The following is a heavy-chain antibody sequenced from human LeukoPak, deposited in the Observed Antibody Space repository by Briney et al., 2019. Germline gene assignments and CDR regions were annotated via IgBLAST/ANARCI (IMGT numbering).Heavy chain of an antibody. D-gene: IGHD4-17*01. CDR3: AREVTTVTTDYYYYYMDV. V-gene: IGHV4-4*02. CDR2: IYHSGST. J-gene: IGHJ6*03. Sequence: SETLSLTCAVSGGSISSSNWWSWVRQPPGKGLEWIGEIYHSGSTNYNPSLKSRVTISVDKSKNQFSLKLSSVTAADTAVYYCAREVTTVTTDYYYYYMDVWGKGTTVTISS. CDR1: GGSISSSNW.